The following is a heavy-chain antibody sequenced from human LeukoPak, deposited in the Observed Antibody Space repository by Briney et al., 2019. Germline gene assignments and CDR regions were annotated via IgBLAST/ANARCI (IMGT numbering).Heavy chain of an antibody. CDR3: AKDRSCTNNICHGDFDY. D-gene: IGHD2-8*01. J-gene: IGHJ4*02. Sequence: GGSLRLSCAASRFNFSDYFMNWIRQAPGKGLEWVSGISGSGGDTYYADSVKGRFTISRDNSKNTLYLQMNSLRAEDTAVYYCAKDRSCTNNICHGDFDYWGQGTLVTVSS. V-gene: IGHV3-23*01. CDR2: ISGSGGDT. CDR1: RFNFSDYF.